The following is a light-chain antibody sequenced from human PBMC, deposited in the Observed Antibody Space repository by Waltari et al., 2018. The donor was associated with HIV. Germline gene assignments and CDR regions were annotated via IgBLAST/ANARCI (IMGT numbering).Light chain of an antibody. CDR3: QTWDTGIWV. V-gene: IGLV4-69*01. J-gene: IGLJ3*02. CDR1: SDHRTYA. Sequence: QLVLTQSPSASASLGASVQLTCTVDSDHRTYAIASHPQQPDKGPPFLMRINCDGSHNKGDGIPDRFSGSSSGAERYLTISSLQSEDEGDYFCQTWDTGIWVFGGGTKLTVL. CDR2: INCDGSH.